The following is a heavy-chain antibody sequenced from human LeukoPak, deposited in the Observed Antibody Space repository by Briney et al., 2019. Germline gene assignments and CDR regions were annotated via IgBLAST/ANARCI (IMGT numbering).Heavy chain of an antibody. D-gene: IGHD6-13*01. Sequence: ASVKVSCKASGYTFTGYYMHWVRQAPGQGLEWMGWINPNSGGTNYAQKFQGRVTMTRDTSISTAYMELSRVRSDDTAVYYCARGRTSVIAAAEGNYYYYYYMDVWGKGTTVTISS. CDR1: GYTFTGYY. CDR3: ARGRTSVIAAAEGNYYYYYYMDV. J-gene: IGHJ6*03. V-gene: IGHV1-2*02. CDR2: INPNSGGT.